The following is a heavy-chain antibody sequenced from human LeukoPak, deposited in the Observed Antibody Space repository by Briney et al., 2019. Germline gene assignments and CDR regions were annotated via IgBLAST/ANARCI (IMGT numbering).Heavy chain of an antibody. CDR2: ISSSSSYI. J-gene: IGHJ4*02. D-gene: IGHD6-13*01. Sequence: GGSLRLSCAASGFTFSSYSMNWVRQAPGKGLEWVSSISSSSSYIYYADSVKGRFTISRDNAKNSLYLQMNSLRAEDTAVYCCARGPGLAGYSSSWYVDYWGQGTLVTVSS. CDR3: ARGPGLAGYSSSWYVDY. V-gene: IGHV3-21*01. CDR1: GFTFSSYS.